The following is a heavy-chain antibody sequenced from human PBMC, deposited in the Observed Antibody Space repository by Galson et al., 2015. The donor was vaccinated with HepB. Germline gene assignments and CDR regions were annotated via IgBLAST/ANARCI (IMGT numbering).Heavy chain of an antibody. CDR2: INAGNGNT. D-gene: IGHD2-2*02. CDR1: GYTFTSYA. Sequence: SVKVSCKASGYTFTSYAMHWVSQAPGQRLEWMGWINAGNGNTKYSQKFQGRVTITRDTSASTAYMELSSLRSEDTAVYYCARDASEDIVVVPAAISWFDPWGQGTLVTVSS. V-gene: IGHV1-3*01. CDR3: ARDASEDIVVVPAAISWFDP. J-gene: IGHJ5*02.